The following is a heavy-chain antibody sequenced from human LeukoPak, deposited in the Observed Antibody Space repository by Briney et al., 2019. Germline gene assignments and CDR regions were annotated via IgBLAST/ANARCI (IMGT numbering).Heavy chain of an antibody. CDR1: RGTFSKYA. V-gene: IGHV1-69*04. Sequence: SSVNVSCKASRGTFSKYAISWVRQAPGQGLEWMGRIIPILNITHYAQKFQGRVTIAADKSTSTAYMELSSLRSEDTAVYYCARDDDRAREIDYWGQGTLVTVSS. D-gene: IGHD3-22*01. CDR3: ARDDDRAREIDY. J-gene: IGHJ4*02. CDR2: IIPILNIT.